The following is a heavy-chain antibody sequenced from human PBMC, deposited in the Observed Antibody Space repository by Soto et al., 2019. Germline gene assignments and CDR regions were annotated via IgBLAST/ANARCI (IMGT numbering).Heavy chain of an antibody. Sequence: QITLKESGPTLVKPTQTLTLTCTFSGFSLSTSGVNVGWIRQPPGKALEWLALIYWDDAKRHSPSLKNRLTITMYPSKNPVVLTMTCIDPVDAAIYYCAHGPGGFSYGHYFDCWGQGTLVTVSS. V-gene: IGHV2-5*02. D-gene: IGHD5-18*01. CDR2: IYWDDAK. CDR3: AHGPGGFSYGHYFDC. J-gene: IGHJ4*02. CDR1: GFSLSTSGVN.